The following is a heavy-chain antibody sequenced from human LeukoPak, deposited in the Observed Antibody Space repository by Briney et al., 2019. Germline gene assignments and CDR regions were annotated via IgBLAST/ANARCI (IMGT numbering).Heavy chain of an antibody. D-gene: IGHD3-22*01. J-gene: IGHJ5*02. CDR3: ARVYPYDSSGYYYRNWFDP. V-gene: IGHV1-8*01. CDR2: MNPNSGNT. Sequence: EASVKVSCKASGYTFTSYDINWVRQATGQGLEWMGWMNPNSGNTGYAQKFQGRVTMTRNTSISTAYMELSSLRSEDTAVYYCARVYPYDSSGYYYRNWFDPWGQGTLVTVSS. CDR1: GYTFTSYD.